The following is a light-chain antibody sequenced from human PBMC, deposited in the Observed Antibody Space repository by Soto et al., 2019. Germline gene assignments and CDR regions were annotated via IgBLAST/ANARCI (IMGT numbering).Light chain of an antibody. CDR2: EVS. CDR3: QSYDNSLSVYV. J-gene: IGLJ1*01. Sequence: QSALTQPASVSGSPGQSITISCTGTSSDVGGYNYVSWYQQHPGKAPKLMIYEVSNRPSGVSNRFSGSKSGNTASLTISGLQAEDEADYYCQSYDNSLSVYVLGNGTKVT. CDR1: SSDVGGYNY. V-gene: IGLV2-14*01.